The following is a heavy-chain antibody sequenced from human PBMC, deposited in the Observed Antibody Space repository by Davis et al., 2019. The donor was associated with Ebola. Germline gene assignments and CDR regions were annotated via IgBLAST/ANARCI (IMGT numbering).Heavy chain of an antibody. J-gene: IGHJ4*02. D-gene: IGHD6-19*01. V-gene: IGHV3-30*18. Sequence: GESLKISCAASGFTFSSYGMHWVRQAPGKGLEWVAVISYDGSNKYYADSVKGRFTISRDNSKNTLYLQMNSLRAEDTAVYYCAKASQQWQQFDYWGQGTLVTVSS. CDR1: GFTFSSYG. CDR2: ISYDGSNK. CDR3: AKASQQWQQFDY.